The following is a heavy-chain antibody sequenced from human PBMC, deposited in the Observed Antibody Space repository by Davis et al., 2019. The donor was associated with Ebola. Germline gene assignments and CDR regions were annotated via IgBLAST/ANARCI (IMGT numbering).Heavy chain of an antibody. V-gene: IGHV1-3*01. J-gene: IGHJ6*02. CDR2: INAGNGNT. Sequence: AASVKVSCKASGYTFTNYAMHWVRQAPGQRLEWMGWINAGNGNTKYSQKFQGRVTITRNTSASTAYMELSSLRSEDTAVYYCARDLVYCSGGTCYSGMDVWGQGTTVTVSS. D-gene: IGHD2-15*01. CDR1: GYTFTNYA. CDR3: ARDLVYCSGGTCYSGMDV.